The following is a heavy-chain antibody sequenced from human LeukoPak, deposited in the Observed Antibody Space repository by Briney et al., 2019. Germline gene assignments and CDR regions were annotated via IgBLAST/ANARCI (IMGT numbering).Heavy chain of an antibody. CDR3: ARRVGLTQLNAFDM. Sequence: LGESLKISCKGSGYSFTNYWICWVRQMPGKGLGWMGIIYPGDSDTRYSPSFQVQVTISADKSISTAYLQWSSLKASDTPMYYCARRVGLTQLNAFDMGGQATMVTVS. D-gene: IGHD1-26*01. J-gene: IGHJ3*02. CDR1: GYSFTNYW. V-gene: IGHV5-51*01. CDR2: IYPGDSDT.